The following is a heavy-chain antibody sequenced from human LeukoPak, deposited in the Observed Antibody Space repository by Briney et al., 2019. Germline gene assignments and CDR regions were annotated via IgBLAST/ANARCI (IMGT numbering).Heavy chain of an antibody. CDR3: ARHQGHVQYGTSLKFDY. CDR2: IYYSGTT. Sequence: SETLSLTCTVSGGSISSNYFYWGWIRQPPGKALEWIASIYYSGTTYYNPSLRGRVTISVDTSKNQFSLKLRSVTAADTALYYCARHQGHVQYGTSLKFDYWGQGPLVTVSS. V-gene: IGHV4-39*01. J-gene: IGHJ4*02. D-gene: IGHD6-6*01. CDR1: GGSISSNYFY.